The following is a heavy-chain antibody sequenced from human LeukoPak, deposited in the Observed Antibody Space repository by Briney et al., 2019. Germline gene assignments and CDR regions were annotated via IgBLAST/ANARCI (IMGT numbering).Heavy chain of an antibody. D-gene: IGHD2-2*01. CDR3: AKDRHDQLLLLDY. V-gene: IGHV3-30*18. CDR1: GFTFSSYG. Sequence: GGSLRLSCAASGFTFSSYGMHWVRQAPGKGLEWVAVISYDGSNKYYADSVKGRFTISRDNSKNTLYLQMNSLRAEDTAVYYCAKDRHDQLLLLDYWGQGTQVTVSS. J-gene: IGHJ4*02. CDR2: ISYDGSNK.